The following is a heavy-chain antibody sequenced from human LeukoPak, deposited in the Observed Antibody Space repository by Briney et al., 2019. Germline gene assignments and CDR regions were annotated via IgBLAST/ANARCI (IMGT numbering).Heavy chain of an antibody. Sequence: SQTLSPTCAISGDSVSSNSAAWNWIRQSPSRGLEWLGRTYYRSKWYNDYAVSVKSRITINPDTSKNQFSLQLNSVTPEDTAVYYCARGFFMVRGVRYYYYGMDVWGKGTTVTVSS. CDR1: GDSVSSNSAA. J-gene: IGHJ6*04. D-gene: IGHD3-10*01. CDR2: TYYRSKWYN. CDR3: ARGFFMVRGVRYYYYGMDV. V-gene: IGHV6-1*01.